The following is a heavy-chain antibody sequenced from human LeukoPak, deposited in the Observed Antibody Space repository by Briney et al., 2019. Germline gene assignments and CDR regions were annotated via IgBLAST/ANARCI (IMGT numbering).Heavy chain of an antibody. V-gene: IGHV4-4*07. CDR2: MYTSGST. D-gene: IGHD3-22*01. J-gene: IGHJ6*03. CDR1: GGSLSGYY. Sequence: PSETLSLTCAVYGGSLSGYYWSWIRQPAGKGLEWIGRMYTSGSTNYNPSLKSRVTMSVDTSKNQFSLKLSSVTAADTAVYYCARDSAMIGGYMDVWGKGTTVTISS. CDR3: ARDSAMIGGYMDV.